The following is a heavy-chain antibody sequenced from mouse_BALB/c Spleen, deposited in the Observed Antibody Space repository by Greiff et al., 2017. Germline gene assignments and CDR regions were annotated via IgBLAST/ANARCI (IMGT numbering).Heavy chain of an antibody. CDR1: GFTFSSYA. V-gene: IGHV5-6-5*01. Sequence: EVQVVESGGGLVKPGGSLKLSCAASGFTFSSYAMSWVRQTPEKRLEWVASISSGGSTYYPDSVKGRFTISRDNARNILYLQMSSLRSEDTAMYYCARGEAGYYFDYWGQGTTLTVSS. CDR3: ARGEAGYYFDY. CDR2: ISSGGST. J-gene: IGHJ2*01.